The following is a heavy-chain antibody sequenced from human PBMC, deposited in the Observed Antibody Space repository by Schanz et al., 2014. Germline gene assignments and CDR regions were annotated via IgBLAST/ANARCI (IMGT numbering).Heavy chain of an antibody. CDR3: ARVHIATYHYNSPGAFDI. D-gene: IGHD3-10*01. CDR1: GYIFGSHG. J-gene: IGHJ3*02. CDR2: INAHTGNT. V-gene: IGHV1-18*01. Sequence: QLMQSGSEVRKPGASVKVSCKASGYIFGSHGMTWVRQAPGQGPELMGWINAHTGNTLYAQKFQGRVNMTRDTVTTTVHLELTRLRTDDTAIYYCARVHIATYHYNSPGAFDIWGQGTRVTVSS.